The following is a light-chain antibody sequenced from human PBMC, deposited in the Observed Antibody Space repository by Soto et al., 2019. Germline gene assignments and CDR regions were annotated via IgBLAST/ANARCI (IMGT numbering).Light chain of an antibody. CDR3: CSYTGGSTHVI. CDR1: SGDVGAYNY. V-gene: IGLV2-14*01. Sequence: QSALTQPASVSGSPGQSITISCTGTSGDVGAYNYVSWYQHHPGKAPKLMIYEVSNRPSGVSSRFSGSKSGNTASLTISGLQAEDEADYYCCSYTGGSTHVIFGGGTQLTVL. CDR2: EVS. J-gene: IGLJ2*01.